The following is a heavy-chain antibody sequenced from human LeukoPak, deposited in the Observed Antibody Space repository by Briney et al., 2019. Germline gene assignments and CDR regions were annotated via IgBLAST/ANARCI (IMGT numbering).Heavy chain of an antibody. Sequence: GGSLRLSCVGSGFTFSTYWMSWVRQAPGKGLEWVANIKQDGSGKHYLDSVKGRFSIFRDNAKKSLFLHMNSLRAEDTAIYYCARDTSGYSTIWYPDYYNGMDVWGQGTTVTVPS. J-gene: IGHJ6*02. CDR2: IKQDGSGK. CDR1: GFTFSTYW. CDR3: ARDTSGYSTIWYPDYYNGMDV. V-gene: IGHV3-7*01. D-gene: IGHD6-13*01.